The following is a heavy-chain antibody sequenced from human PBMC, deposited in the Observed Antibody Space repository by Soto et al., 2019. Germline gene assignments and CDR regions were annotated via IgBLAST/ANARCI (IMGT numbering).Heavy chain of an antibody. D-gene: IGHD4-17*01. V-gene: IGHV6-1*01. Sequence: PSQTLSLTCAISGDSVSSNSAAWNWIRQSPSRGLEWLGRTYYRSKWYNDYAVSVKSRITINPDTSKNQFSLQLNSVTPEDTAVYYCAREEYEVTTIPYYYYYMDVWGKGTTVTVSS. CDR3: AREEYEVTTIPYYYYYMDV. J-gene: IGHJ6*03. CDR2: TYYRSKWYN. CDR1: GDSVSSNSAA.